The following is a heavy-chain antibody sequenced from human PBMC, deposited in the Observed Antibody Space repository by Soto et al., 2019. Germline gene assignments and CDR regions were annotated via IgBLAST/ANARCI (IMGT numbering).Heavy chain of an antibody. CDR2: IYPGDSDT. J-gene: IGHJ6*04. D-gene: IGHD5-18*01. Sequence: PGESLKISCKGSGYSFTSFWIGWVRQMPGKGLEWMGIIYPGDSDTRYSPSFQGQVTIPADKSISTAYLQWSSLKASDTAMYYCARRGYSYGSEGFVMDVWGKGTTVTVSS. V-gene: IGHV5-51*01. CDR3: ARRGYSYGSEGFVMDV. CDR1: GYSFTSFW.